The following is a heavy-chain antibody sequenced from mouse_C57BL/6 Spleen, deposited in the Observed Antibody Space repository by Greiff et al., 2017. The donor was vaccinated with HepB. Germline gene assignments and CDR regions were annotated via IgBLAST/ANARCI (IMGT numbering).Heavy chain of an antibody. CDR3: ARGGLGYYAMDY. CDR1: GFTFSSYG. V-gene: IGHV5-6*01. Sequence: EVKVVESGGDLVKPGGSLKLSCAASGFTFSSYGMSWVRQTPDKRLEWVATISSGGSYTYYPDSVKGRFTISRDNAKNTLYLQMSSLKSEDTAMYYCARGGLGYYAMDYWGQGTSVTVSS. CDR2: ISSGGSYT. J-gene: IGHJ4*01. D-gene: IGHD4-1*01.